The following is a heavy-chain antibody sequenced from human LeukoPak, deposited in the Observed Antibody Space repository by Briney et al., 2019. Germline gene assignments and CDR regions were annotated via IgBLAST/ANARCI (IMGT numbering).Heavy chain of an antibody. CDR3: ARRPRESGTDDGPSGLDY. CDR1: GGSISGYY. D-gene: IGHD1-26*01. Sequence: PSETLSLTCAVSGGSISGYYWSWGRQPPGGGVEWIGNLSHTRGAWYKSSLKSRVTTSVDTSKNQFSLKLSAVTAADTAVYYCARRPRESGTDDGPSGLDYWGQGTLVTVSP. V-gene: IGHV4-34*01. CDR2: LSHTRGA. J-gene: IGHJ4*02.